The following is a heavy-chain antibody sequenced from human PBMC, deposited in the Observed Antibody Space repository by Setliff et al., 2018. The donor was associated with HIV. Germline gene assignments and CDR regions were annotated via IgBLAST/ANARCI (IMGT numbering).Heavy chain of an antibody. D-gene: IGHD3-22*01. J-gene: IGHJ3*02. Sequence: SETLSLTCTVSGDSISSYFWSWIRQSPGKGLEWIGFRSTTGSTNYNPSLKSRVTISVDTSRNQFSLKLSSVTAADTAAYYCARRSAMIIMALDAFDIWGQGTMVTVSS. CDR2: RSTTGST. V-gene: IGHV4-4*09. CDR3: ARRSAMIIMALDAFDI. CDR1: GDSISSYF.